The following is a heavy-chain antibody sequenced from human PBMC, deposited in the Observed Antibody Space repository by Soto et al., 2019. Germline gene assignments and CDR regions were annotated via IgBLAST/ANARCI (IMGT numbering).Heavy chain of an antibody. CDR1: GFTFSSYW. CDR2: IKVDGSEK. V-gene: IGHV3-7*01. Sequence: EVQLVESGGGLVQPGGSLRLSCAASGFTFSSYWMSWVRQAPGKGLEWLANIKVDGSEKYYVDSVKGRFTISRDHAKISLYLQMISLRVEDTAVYYCARDMVATIGGFDYWGLGALFIVAS. D-gene: IGHD5-12*01. J-gene: IGHJ4*02. CDR3: ARDMVATIGGFDY.